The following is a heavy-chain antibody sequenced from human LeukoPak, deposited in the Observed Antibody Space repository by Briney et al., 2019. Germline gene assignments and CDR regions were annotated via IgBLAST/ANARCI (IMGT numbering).Heavy chain of an antibody. Sequence: PGGSLRLSCAASGFTFSSYSMNWVRQAPGKGLEWVSSISSSSSYIYYADSVKGRFTISRDNSKNTLYLQMNSLRAEDTAVYYCAKRPAHVVVVAASKYYFDYWGQGTLVTVSS. D-gene: IGHD2-15*01. CDR3: AKRPAHVVVVAASKYYFDY. V-gene: IGHV3-21*04. J-gene: IGHJ4*02. CDR1: GFTFSSYS. CDR2: ISSSSSYI.